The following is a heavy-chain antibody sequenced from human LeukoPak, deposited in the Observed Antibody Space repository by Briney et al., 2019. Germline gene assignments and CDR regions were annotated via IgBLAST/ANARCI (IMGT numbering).Heavy chain of an antibody. D-gene: IGHD1-26*01. J-gene: IGHJ4*02. V-gene: IGHV3-7*01. Sequence: GGSLRLSCVVSGFTFSSYWMSWVRQAPGKGLEGVANIKQDGSEKYYVDSVKGRFTMSRDNAKNSLYLQMNSLSAEDTAVYYCARVQWELRGVGSYFEYWGQGALVTVSS. CDR2: IKQDGSEK. CDR3: ARVQWELRGVGSYFEY. CDR1: GFTFSSYW.